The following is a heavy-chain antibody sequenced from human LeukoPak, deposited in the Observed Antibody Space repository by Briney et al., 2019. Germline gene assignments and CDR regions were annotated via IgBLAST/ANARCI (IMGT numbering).Heavy chain of an antibody. Sequence: SETLSLTCTVSGGSINSGHYYWNWIRQPAGKGLEWIGRFYTSGATNYNPSLKSRVTISGDRSKNQFSLKLTSVTAADTAVYYCARAAGSGSWSSVINWFDSWGQGTLVTVSS. D-gene: IGHD3-10*01. CDR3: ARAAGSGSWSSVINWFDS. CDR2: FYTSGAT. CDR1: GGSINSGHYY. V-gene: IGHV4-61*02. J-gene: IGHJ5*01.